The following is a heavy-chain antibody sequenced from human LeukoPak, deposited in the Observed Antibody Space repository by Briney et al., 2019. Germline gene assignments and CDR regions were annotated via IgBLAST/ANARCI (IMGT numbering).Heavy chain of an antibody. CDR1: GFTFSSYG. CDR3: AKARERYCSSTSCYEVNY. J-gene: IGHJ4*02. D-gene: IGHD2-2*01. V-gene: IGHV3-33*06. Sequence: PGRSLRLSCAASGFTFSSYGMHWVRQAPGKGLEWVAVIWYDGSNKYYADSVKGRFTISIDNSKNTLYLQMNSLRAEDTAVYYCAKARERYCSSTSCYEVNYWGQGTLVTVSS. CDR2: IWYDGSNK.